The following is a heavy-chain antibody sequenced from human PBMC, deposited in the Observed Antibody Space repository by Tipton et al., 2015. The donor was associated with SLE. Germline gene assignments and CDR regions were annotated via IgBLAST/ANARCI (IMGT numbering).Heavy chain of an antibody. D-gene: IGHD1-7*01. J-gene: IGHJ4*02. V-gene: IGHV3-7*01. CDR1: GFTFSNYW. Sequence: SLRLSCAASGFTFSNYWMAWVRQAPGKGLEWLANIKQDGSDKKYVDSVKGRFTITRDNAKNSLYLQINSLRAEDTAIYYCASASWNYGFFDYWGQGTLVTVSS. CDR2: IKQDGSDK. CDR3: ASASWNYGFFDY.